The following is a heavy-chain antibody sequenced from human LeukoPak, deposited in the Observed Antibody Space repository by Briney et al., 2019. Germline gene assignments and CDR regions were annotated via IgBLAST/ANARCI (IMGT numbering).Heavy chain of an antibody. V-gene: IGHV3-30*02. CDR1: GFTFSSYG. CDR2: IRYDGSNK. Sequence: GGSLRLSCAASGFTFSSYGMHWVRQAPGKGLEWVAFIRYDGSNKYYADSVKGRFTISRDNSKNTLYLQMNSLRAEDTAVYYCAKVDPPYYYMDVWGKGTTVTISS. J-gene: IGHJ6*03. D-gene: IGHD2-2*03. CDR3: AKVDPPYYYMDV.